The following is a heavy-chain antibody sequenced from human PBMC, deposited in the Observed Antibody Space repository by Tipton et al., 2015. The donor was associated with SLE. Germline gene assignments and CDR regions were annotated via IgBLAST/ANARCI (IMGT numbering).Heavy chain of an antibody. CDR2: IYYSGNT. CDR3: ARISVDTTMAQRVDYGMDV. Sequence: TLSLTCTVSGGSISSGGYYWSWIRQHPGKGLEWIGYIYYSGNTYYNPSLKSRLTMSLDTSQNQFSLKLSSVTAADTAVYYCARISVDTTMAQRVDYGMDVWGQGTTVTVSS. CDR1: GGSISSGGYY. V-gene: IGHV4-31*03. D-gene: IGHD5-18*01. J-gene: IGHJ6*02.